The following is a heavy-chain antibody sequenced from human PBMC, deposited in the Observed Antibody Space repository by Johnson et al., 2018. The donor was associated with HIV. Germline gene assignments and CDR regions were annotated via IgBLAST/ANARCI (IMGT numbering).Heavy chain of an antibody. CDR2: TTYDGTNK. J-gene: IGHJ3*01. CDR1: GFSFSSYP. D-gene: IGHD5-18*01. CDR3: ARRPSGYSRDGFNV. V-gene: IGHV3-30*04. Sequence: QVQLVESGGGVVQPGRSLRLSCAASGFSFSSYPMHWVRQAPGKGLEWVAVTTYDGTNKYYADSVKGRFTISRDNSKNTLYLQMNRLRAEDTAVYYCARRPSGYSRDGFNVWGQGTMVTLSS.